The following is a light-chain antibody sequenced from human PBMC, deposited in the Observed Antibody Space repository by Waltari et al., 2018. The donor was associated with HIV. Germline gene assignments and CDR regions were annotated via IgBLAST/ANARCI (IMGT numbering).Light chain of an antibody. CDR2: TAT. J-gene: IGKJ3*01. Sequence: DIQMTPSPSSLSASIGARVTITCRTSQTIKNYLNWYQQKPGKAPKMLIYTATTLQSGVSSRFNGSGSGTDFTLTITGLEPEDFALYFCQQSYSSPTFGPGTTVDVK. CDR3: QQSYSSPT. CDR1: QTIKNY. V-gene: IGKV1-39*01.